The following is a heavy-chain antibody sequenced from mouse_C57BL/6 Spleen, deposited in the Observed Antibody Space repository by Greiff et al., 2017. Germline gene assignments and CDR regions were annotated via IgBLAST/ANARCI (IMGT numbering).Heavy chain of an antibody. Sequence: EVQLQQSGPELVKPGASVKISCKASGYSFTDYNMNLVKQSNGKSLEWIGVFNPNYGTTSYNQKFKGKAPLTVDRSSSTASMQLNSLTSEDSAVYYCARALTTVVPSAMDYWGQGTSVTVSS. D-gene: IGHD1-1*01. CDR1: GYSFTDYN. J-gene: IGHJ4*01. CDR2: FNPNYGTT. CDR3: ARALTTVVPSAMDY. V-gene: IGHV1-39*01.